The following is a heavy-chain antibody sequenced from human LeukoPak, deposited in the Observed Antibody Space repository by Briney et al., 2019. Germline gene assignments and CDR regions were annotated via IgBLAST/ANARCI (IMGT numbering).Heavy chain of an antibody. CDR2: ISGGAGST. Sequence: GGSLRLSCSASGFTLRSFAMSWVRQAPGKGLEWVSVISGGAGSTFYADSVKGRFTISRDDSKSTVSLQMNSLRAEDTAQYYCANVVKTGTRLPWGYGMDGWGQGTTVTVSS. J-gene: IGHJ6*02. V-gene: IGHV3-23*01. CDR3: ANVVKTGTRLPWGYGMDG. CDR1: GFTLRSFA. D-gene: IGHD2-21*01.